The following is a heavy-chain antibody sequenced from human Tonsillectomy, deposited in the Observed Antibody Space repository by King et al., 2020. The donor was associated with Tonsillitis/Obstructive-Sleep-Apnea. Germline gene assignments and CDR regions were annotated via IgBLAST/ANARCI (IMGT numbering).Heavy chain of an antibody. J-gene: IGHJ5*02. V-gene: IGHV4-59*01. CDR3: ARGLMNWFDP. Sequence: VQLQESGPGLVKPSETLSLTCTVSGGSISSYYWSWLRQPPGKGLEWIGYIYYSGSTNYNPSLKSRVTISVDTSKNQFSLKLSSVTAADTAVYYCARGLMNWFDPWGQGTLVTVSS. D-gene: IGHD3-16*01. CDR2: IYYSGST. CDR1: GGSISSYY.